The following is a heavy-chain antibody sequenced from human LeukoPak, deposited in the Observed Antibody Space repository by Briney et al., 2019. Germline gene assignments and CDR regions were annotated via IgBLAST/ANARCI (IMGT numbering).Heavy chain of an antibody. Sequence: GGSLRLSCAASGITFSSYAMHWVRQTPGKGLEYVSAISTNGGGTYYANSVKARFTISRDNSKNTLYLQMGSLRAEDMAVYYCARYCNGVTCYSGYDYWGQGTLDTVSS. CDR1: GITFSSYA. J-gene: IGHJ4*02. CDR3: ARYCNGVTCYSGYDY. CDR2: ISTNGGGT. D-gene: IGHD2-15*01. V-gene: IGHV3-64*01.